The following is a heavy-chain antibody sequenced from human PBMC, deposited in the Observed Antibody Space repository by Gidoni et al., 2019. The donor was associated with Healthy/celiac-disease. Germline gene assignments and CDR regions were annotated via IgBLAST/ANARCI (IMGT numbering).Heavy chain of an antibody. CDR2: IIPIFGTA. D-gene: IGHD3-22*01. Sequence: QVQLVQSGAEVKQPGSSVKVSCKSSGGTFSSYAISWVRQAPGQGLEWMGGIIPIFGTANYAQKFQGRVTITADESTSTAYMQLSSLRSEDTAVYYCASPDHYYDSSGPLKGFYGMDVWGQGTTVTVSS. J-gene: IGHJ6*02. CDR1: GGTFSSYA. V-gene: IGHV1-69*01. CDR3: ASPDHYYDSSGPLKGFYGMDV.